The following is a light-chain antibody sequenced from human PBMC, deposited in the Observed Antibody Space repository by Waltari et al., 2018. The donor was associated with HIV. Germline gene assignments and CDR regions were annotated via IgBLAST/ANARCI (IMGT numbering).Light chain of an antibody. V-gene: IGLV2-23*02. Sequence: QSALTQPASVSGSPGQSITISCTGTSSDLGSYDLVSWYQQHPGKAPQVMIYEVSKPPAGVSNRFSGSKAGNTASLIISGLQAEDEADYYCCSYASGSTFVFGTGTKVTVL. CDR2: EVS. J-gene: IGLJ1*01. CDR3: CSYASGSTFV. CDR1: SSDLGSYDL.